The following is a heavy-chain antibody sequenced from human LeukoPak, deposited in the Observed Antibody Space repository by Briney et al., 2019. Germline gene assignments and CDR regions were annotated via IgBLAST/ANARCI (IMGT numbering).Heavy chain of an antibody. D-gene: IGHD5-18*01. Sequence: GGSLRLSCAASGFTFDDYAMHWVRQAPGKGLEWVSAISGSGGSTYYADSVKGRFTISRDNSKNTLYLQMNSLRAEDTAVYYCAKGARGYSYGSAYYYYYGMDVWGQGTTVTVSS. CDR1: GFTFDDYA. CDR3: AKGARGYSYGSAYYYYYGMDV. CDR2: ISGSGGST. V-gene: IGHV3-23*01. J-gene: IGHJ6*02.